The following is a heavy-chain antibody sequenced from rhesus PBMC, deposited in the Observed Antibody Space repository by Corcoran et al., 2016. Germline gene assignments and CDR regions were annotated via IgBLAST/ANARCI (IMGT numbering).Heavy chain of an antibody. D-gene: IGHD3-3*01. V-gene: IGHV3S4*01. Sequence: EVQLVESGGGLVQPGGSLRLSCAASGFNFSSYDIGWVRQALVKGLEWVSSIINTGKTIDYAHSVKGLFTISRDNAKNSLSLQMNSLKTEDTAVYYCTRSPYLDWFRFDVWGPGVLVTVSS. CDR1: GFNFSSYD. CDR2: IINTGKTI. CDR3: TRSPYLDWFRFDV. J-gene: IGHJ5-1*01.